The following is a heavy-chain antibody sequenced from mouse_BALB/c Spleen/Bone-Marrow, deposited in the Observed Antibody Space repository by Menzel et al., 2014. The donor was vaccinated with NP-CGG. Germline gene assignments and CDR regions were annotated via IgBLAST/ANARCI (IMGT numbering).Heavy chain of an antibody. CDR3: ARGGISVDY. CDR1: GYAFSVYW. V-gene: IGHV1-80*01. CDR2: IYPGDGDT. J-gene: IGHJ2*01. Sequence: GAELVRPGSSVKISCKASGYAFSVYWMNWVKQRPGQGLEWIGQIYPGDGDTNYNGKFKGRATLTVVKSANTAYRQLSSLTCVDSAVYFCARGGISVDYWGQVFMLTVSS.